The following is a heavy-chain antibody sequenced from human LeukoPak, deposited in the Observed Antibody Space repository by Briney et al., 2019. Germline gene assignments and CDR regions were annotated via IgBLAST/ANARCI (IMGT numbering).Heavy chain of an antibody. J-gene: IGHJ6*02. V-gene: IGHV4-4*02. CDR3: ARDLRYSTRWFYYGMDV. CDR1: GGXISSNEW. D-gene: IGHD6-13*01. CDR2: IYQSGST. Sequence: SETLSLTCAVSGGXISSNEWWSWVRQPPGKGLEWIGEIYQSGSTNYNPSLKSRVTISVDKWKNQFSLKLTSVTAADTGVYYCARDLRYSTRWFYYGMDVWGQGTTVTVSS.